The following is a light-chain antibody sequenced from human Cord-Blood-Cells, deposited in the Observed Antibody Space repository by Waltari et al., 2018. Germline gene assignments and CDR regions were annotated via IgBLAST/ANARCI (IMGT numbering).Light chain of an antibody. Sequence: QSVLTQPPSASGTPGQRVTISCSGRSSNIGSNSVSWYQQLPGTAPQLLIYRNNQQPSGVPDRFSGSKSGTSASLAISGLRSEDEADYYCAAWDDSLSGRVFGGGTKLTVL. J-gene: IGLJ3*02. CDR3: AAWDDSLSGRV. V-gene: IGLV1-47*01. CDR2: RNN. CDR1: SSNIGSNS.